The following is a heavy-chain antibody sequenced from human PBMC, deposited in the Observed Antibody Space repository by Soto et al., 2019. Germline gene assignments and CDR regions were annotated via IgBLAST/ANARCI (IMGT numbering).Heavy chain of an antibody. CDR2: IKYSGTT. V-gene: IGHV4-39*01. Sequence: PSETLSLTCTVSGGSTSSSRCHWGWIRQPPRKGLEWIASIKYSGTTFYDPSLKSRVTLSVDTSKNQFALKLSSVTAAETAVYYCARHGITGSYYDAVLICVQGTMVT. J-gene: IGHJ3*02. CDR3: ARHGITGSYYDAVLI. CDR1: GGSTSSSRCH. D-gene: IGHD1-26*01.